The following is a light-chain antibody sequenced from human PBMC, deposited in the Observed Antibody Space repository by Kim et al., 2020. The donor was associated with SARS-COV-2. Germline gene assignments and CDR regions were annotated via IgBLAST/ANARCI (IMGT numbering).Light chain of an antibody. J-gene: IGKJ1*01. V-gene: IGKV3-20*01. CDR2: GAS. CDR3: QQYGSSPVP. CDR1: QSVSSSY. Sequence: EIVLTQSPGTLSFSPGERATLSCRASQSVSSSYLAWYQQKPGQAPRLLIYGASSRATGIPDRFSGSGSGTDFTLTISRLEPEDFAVYYCQQYGSSPVPFGQGTKVDIK.